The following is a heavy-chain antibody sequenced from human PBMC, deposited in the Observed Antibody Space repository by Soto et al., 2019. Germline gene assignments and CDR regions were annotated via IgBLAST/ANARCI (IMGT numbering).Heavy chain of an antibody. CDR3: ARYCSGGSCFSNYYYGMDV. CDR2: ISSSSSYI. J-gene: IGHJ6*02. V-gene: IGHV3-21*01. D-gene: IGHD2-15*01. Sequence: GGPLRLSCAASGFTFSSYSMNWVRQAPGKGLEWVSSISSSSSYIYYADSVKGRFTISRDNAKNSLYLQMNSLRAEDTAVYYCARYCSGGSCFSNYYYGMDVWGQGTTVTVSS. CDR1: GFTFSSYS.